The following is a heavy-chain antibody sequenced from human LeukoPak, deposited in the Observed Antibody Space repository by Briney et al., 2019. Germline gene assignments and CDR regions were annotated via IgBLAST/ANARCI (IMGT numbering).Heavy chain of an antibody. CDR1: GFTFSSYG. V-gene: IGHV3-23*01. CDR2: ISGSGGST. CDR3: AASADYYDSSGYHPIDY. D-gene: IGHD3-22*01. J-gene: IGHJ4*02. Sequence: GGSLRLSCAASGFTFSSYGMHWVRQAPGKGLEWVSAISGSGGSTYYADSVKGRFTISRDNSKNTLYLQMGSLRAEDMAVYYCAASADYYDSSGYHPIDYWGQGTLVTVSS.